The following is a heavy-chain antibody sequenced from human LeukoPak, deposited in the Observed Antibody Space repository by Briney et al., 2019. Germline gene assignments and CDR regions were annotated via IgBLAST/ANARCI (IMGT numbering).Heavy chain of an antibody. V-gene: IGHV4-39*01. CDR2: IYYSGST. Sequence: SETLSLTCTVSGGSISSSSYYWGWIRQPPGKGLEWIGSIYYSGSTYYNPSLKSRVTISVDTSKNQFSLKLSSVTAADTAVYYCARTTPTTVVTPEGAFDIWGQGTMVTVSS. CDR3: ARTTPTTVVTPEGAFDI. J-gene: IGHJ3*02. CDR1: GGSISSSSYY. D-gene: IGHD4-23*01.